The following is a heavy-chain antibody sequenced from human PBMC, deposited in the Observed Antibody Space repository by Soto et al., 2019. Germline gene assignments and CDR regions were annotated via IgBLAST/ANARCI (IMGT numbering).Heavy chain of an antibody. V-gene: IGHV3-30*18. J-gene: IGHJ6*02. CDR2: ISYDGSNK. CDR1: GFTFSSYG. Sequence: QVQLVESGGGVVQPGRSLRLSCAASGFTFSSYGMHWVRQAPGKGLEWVAVISYDGSNKYYADSVKGRFTISRDNSKNTLYLQMSSLRPEDTAVYYCAKDYGDFALYYYYVMDVWGHGTTVTVSS. D-gene: IGHD4-17*01. CDR3: AKDYGDFALYYYYVMDV.